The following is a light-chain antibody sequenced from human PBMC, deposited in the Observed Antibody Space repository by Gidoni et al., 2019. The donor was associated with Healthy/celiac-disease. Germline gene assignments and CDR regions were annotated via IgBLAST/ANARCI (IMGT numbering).Light chain of an antibody. CDR2: AAS. J-gene: IGKJ1*01. V-gene: IGKV1-8*01. CDR1: QGISSY. Sequence: AIRMTQSPSSLSASTGDRVTITCRASQGISSYLAWYQQKPGKAPKLLIYAASTLQSGVPSRFSGSGSGTDFTLTISCLQSEDFATYYCQQYYSYPEGTFGQXTKVEIK. CDR3: QQYYSYPEGT.